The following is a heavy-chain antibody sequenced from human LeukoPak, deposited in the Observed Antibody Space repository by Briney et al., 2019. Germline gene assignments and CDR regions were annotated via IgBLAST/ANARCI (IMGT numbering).Heavy chain of an antibody. CDR3: ARGGYDY. J-gene: IGHJ4*02. V-gene: IGHV3-30*04. CDR2: ISYDGSNK. Sequence: GGSLRLSCAASGLTFSSYAMHWVRQAQGKGLEWVAVISYDGSNKYYADSVKGRFTISRDNSKNTLYLQMNSLRAEDTAVYYCARGGYDYWGQGTLVTVSS. CDR1: GLTFSSYA. D-gene: IGHD6-25*01.